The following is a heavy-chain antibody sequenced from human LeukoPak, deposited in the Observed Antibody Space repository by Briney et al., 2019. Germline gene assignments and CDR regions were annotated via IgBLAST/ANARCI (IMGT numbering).Heavy chain of an antibody. J-gene: IGHJ4*02. CDR2: IYYSGSP. V-gene: IGHV4-59*01. D-gene: IGHD4-17*01. Sequence: SETLSLTCTVSGGXISNYYWSWIRQPPGKRLEWIGYIYYSGSPNYSPSLKSRVTMSLDTSRNQFSLKLSSVTAADTAVYYCTRTSASTAIDYWGPGTLVTVSS. CDR3: TRTSASTAIDY. CDR1: GGXISNYY.